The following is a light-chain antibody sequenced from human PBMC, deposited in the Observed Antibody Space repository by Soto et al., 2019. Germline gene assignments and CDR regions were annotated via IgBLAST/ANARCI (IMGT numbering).Light chain of an antibody. CDR2: EVS. J-gene: IGLJ3*02. CDR3: SSYAGGIKWV. V-gene: IGLV2-8*01. CDR1: SSDVGGYNF. Sequence: QSVLTQPPSESGSPGQSVTISCTGTSSDVGGYNFVSWYQQHPGKAPKFMIYEVSKRPSGVPDRFSGSKSGNTASLTVSGLQAEDEADYYCSSYAGGIKWVFGGGTKVTVL.